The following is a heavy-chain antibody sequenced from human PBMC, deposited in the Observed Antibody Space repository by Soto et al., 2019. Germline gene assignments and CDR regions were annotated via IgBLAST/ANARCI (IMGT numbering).Heavy chain of an antibody. CDR3: VKDARPCTSGVCLHNWVYP. J-gene: IGHJ5*02. CDR1: GFTFSSYG. D-gene: IGHD2-8*01. CDR2: ISYDGNNK. V-gene: IGHV3-30*18. Sequence: QVQLVESGVGLVQPGRSLRLSCAASGFTFSSYGMHWVRQAPGKGLEWVAVISYDGNNKYYGDSVKGRFTISRDESKNTVFLEMNSLRDEDTAVSSCVKDARPCTSGVCLHNWVYPWCQGTLVTV.